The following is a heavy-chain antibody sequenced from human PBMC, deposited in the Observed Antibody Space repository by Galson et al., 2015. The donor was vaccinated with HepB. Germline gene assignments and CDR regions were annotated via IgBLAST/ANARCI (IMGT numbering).Heavy chain of an antibody. J-gene: IGHJ4*02. Sequence: SLRLSCAASGITVSSSYMTWVRQAPGKGLEWVSVIYAGAGGATYYADSVRGRFTVSRDNSKNTLYLQMNSLRAEDTAVYHCARLTSYSIDHWGQGTLSTVSP. CDR1: GITVSSSY. CDR2: IYAGAGGAT. V-gene: IGHV3-53*01. D-gene: IGHD2-15*01. CDR3: ARLTSYSIDH.